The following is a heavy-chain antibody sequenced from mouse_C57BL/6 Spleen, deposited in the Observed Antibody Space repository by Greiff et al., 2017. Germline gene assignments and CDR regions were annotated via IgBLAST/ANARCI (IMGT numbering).Heavy chain of an antibody. CDR1: GYSITSDY. CDR2: ISYSGST. D-gene: IGHD1-1*01. J-gene: IGHJ4*01. CDR3: ARRGSSPHYYAMDY. V-gene: IGHV3-8*01. Sequence: DVMLVESGPGLAKPSPTLSLTCSVTGYSITSDYWNWIRKFPGNKLEYMGYISYSGSTYYNPSLNSRISITRDTSKNQYYLQLNSVTTEDTATYYCARRGSSPHYYAMDYWGQGTSVTVSS.